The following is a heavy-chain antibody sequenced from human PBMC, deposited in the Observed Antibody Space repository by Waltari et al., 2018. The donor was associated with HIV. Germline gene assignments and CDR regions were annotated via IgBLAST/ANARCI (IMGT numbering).Heavy chain of an antibody. CDR2: ISYDGSNK. D-gene: IGHD6-13*01. CDR3: ARGHSSTNAFDI. CDR1: GFTFSSYA. V-gene: IGHV3-30*04. Sequence: QVQLVESGGGVVQPGRSLRLSCAASGFTFSSYAMHWVRQAPGKGLGWVAVISYDGSNKYYADSVKGRFTISRDNSKNTLYLQMNSLRAEDTAVYYCARGHSSTNAFDIWGQGTMVTVSS. J-gene: IGHJ3*02.